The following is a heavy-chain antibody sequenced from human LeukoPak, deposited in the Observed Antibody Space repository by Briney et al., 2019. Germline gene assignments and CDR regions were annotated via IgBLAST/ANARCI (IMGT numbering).Heavy chain of an antibody. CDR3: ARATKRGYYYGSGTLYDAFDI. D-gene: IGHD3-10*01. Sequence: SQTLSLTCTVSGGSISSGGYYWSWTRQHPGKGLEWIGYIYYSGSTYYNPSLKSRVTISVDTSKNQFSLKLSSVTAADTAVYYCARATKRGYYYGSGTLYDAFDIWGQGTMVTVSS. J-gene: IGHJ3*02. CDR1: GGSISSGGYY. CDR2: IYYSGST. V-gene: IGHV4-31*03.